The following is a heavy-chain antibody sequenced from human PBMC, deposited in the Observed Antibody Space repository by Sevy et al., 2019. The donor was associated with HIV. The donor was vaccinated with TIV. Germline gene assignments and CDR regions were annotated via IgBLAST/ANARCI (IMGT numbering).Heavy chain of an antibody. CDR2: VFYFGST. D-gene: IGHD3-9*01. V-gene: IGHV4-61*01. CDR1: AMSVSSANDY. Sequence: SENLSLTCSVSAMSVSSANDYWTWIRQPPGKGLEWIGHVFYFGSTNYNPSLKSRVTISLDTSKRQFSLKLTSVTAADTAVYYPDRDQYYDVLTGLYAIDVWGQGTTVTVSS. CDR3: DRDQYYDVLTGLYAIDV. J-gene: IGHJ6*02.